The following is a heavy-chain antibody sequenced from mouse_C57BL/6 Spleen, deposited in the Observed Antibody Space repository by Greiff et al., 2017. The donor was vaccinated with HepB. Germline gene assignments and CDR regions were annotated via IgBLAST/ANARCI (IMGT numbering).Heavy chain of an antibody. CDR1: GFTFTDYY. Sequence: EVKLVESGGGLVQPGGSLSLSCAASGFTFTDYYMSWVRQPPGKALEWLGFIRNKANGYTTEYSASVKGRFTISRDNSQSILYLQMNALRAEDSATYYCARSLNWGGYFDYWGQGTTLTVSS. V-gene: IGHV7-3*01. J-gene: IGHJ2*01. CDR3: ARSLNWGGYFDY. D-gene: IGHD4-1*01. CDR2: IRNKANGYTT.